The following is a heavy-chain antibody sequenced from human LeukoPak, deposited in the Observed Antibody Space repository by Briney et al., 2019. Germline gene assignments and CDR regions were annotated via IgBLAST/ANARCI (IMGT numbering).Heavy chain of an antibody. CDR2: ISYDGSNK. CDR3: AKMTYYDFWSGYEYYFDY. J-gene: IGHJ4*02. Sequence: GGSLRLSCAASGFTFSSYGMHWVRQAPGKGLEWVAVISYDGSNKYYADSVKGRFTISRDNAKNSLYLQMNSLRAEDTALYYCAKMTYYDFWSGYEYYFDYWGQGTLVTVSS. D-gene: IGHD3-3*01. CDR1: GFTFSSYG. V-gene: IGHV3-30*18.